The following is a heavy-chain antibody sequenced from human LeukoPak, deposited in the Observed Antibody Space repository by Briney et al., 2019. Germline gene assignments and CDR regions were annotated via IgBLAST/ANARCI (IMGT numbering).Heavy chain of an antibody. V-gene: IGHV3-23*01. Sequence: PGGSLRLSCAASGFTFSSYATSWVRQAPGKGLEWVSAISGSGGSTYYADSVKGRFTISRDNSKNTLYLQMNSLRAEDTAVYYCAKVRVGATTYYFDYWGQGTLVTVSS. J-gene: IGHJ4*02. CDR2: ISGSGGST. CDR3: AKVRVGATTYYFDY. CDR1: GFTFSSYA. D-gene: IGHD1-26*01.